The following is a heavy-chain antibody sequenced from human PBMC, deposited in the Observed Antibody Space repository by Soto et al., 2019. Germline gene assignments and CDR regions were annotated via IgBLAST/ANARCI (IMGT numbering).Heavy chain of an antibody. J-gene: IGHJ4*02. Sequence: GGSLRLSCAASGFTFSSYEMNWVRQAQGKGLEWVSYISSSGSTIYYADSVKGRFTISRDNAKNSLYLQMNSLRAEDTAVYYCARGPGGGTLYYFDYWGQGTLVTVSS. CDR2: ISSSGSTI. D-gene: IGHD2-15*01. CDR3: ARGPGGGTLYYFDY. V-gene: IGHV3-48*03. CDR1: GFTFSSYE.